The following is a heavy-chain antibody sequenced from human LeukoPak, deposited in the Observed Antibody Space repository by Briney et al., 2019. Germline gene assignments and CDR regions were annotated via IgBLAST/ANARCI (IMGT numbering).Heavy chain of an antibody. CDR3: ARSYASGYRGEYFQH. CDR2: INSDGSST. CDR1: GFSFSTYW. Sequence: PGGSLRLSCAASGFSFSTYWMHWVLQAPGKGLVWVSRINSDGSSTTYADSVRGRFTISRDNAKNTLYLQMNSLRAEDTALYYCARSYASGYRGEYFQHWGQGTLVAVSS. D-gene: IGHD5-12*01. J-gene: IGHJ1*01. V-gene: IGHV3-74*03.